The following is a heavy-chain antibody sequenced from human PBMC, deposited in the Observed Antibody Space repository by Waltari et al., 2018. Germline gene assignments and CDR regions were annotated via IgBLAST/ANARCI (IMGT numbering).Heavy chain of an antibody. CDR3: ARALRGDRVFSAFDI. J-gene: IGHJ3*02. CDR2: IYHSGST. Sequence: QVQLQESGPGLVKPSETLSLTCAVSGYSISSVYYWGWIRQPPGKGLEWIGSIYHSGSTYYNPSLKSRVTISVDTSKNQFSLKLSSVTAADTAVYYCARALRGDRVFSAFDIWGQGTMVTVSS. CDR1: GYSISSVYY. D-gene: IGHD3-10*01. V-gene: IGHV4-38-2*01.